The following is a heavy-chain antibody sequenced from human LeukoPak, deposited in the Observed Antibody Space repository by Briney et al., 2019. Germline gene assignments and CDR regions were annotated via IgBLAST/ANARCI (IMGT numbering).Heavy chain of an antibody. CDR3: ATVYSWYDKGWFDP. D-gene: IGHD1-20*01. CDR1: GFTFSTYW. J-gene: IGHJ5*02. Sequence: PGGSLRLSCAASGFTFSTYWMSWVRQAPGKGLEWVANIKHDGTEKYYVDSVKGRFTISRDNAKSSLYLQMNSLRVEDTAVYYCATVYSWYDKGWFDPWGQGTKVTVSS. V-gene: IGHV3-7*01. CDR2: IKHDGTEK.